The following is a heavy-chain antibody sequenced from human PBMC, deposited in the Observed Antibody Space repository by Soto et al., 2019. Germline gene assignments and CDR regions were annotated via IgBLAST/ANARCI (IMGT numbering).Heavy chain of an antibody. D-gene: IGHD2-15*01. CDR2: VFHIGNT. CDR1: GGSVNSDNFY. V-gene: IGHV4-61*01. Sequence: PSETLSLTCTVSGGSVNSDNFYWSWIRQPPGKGLEWIGYVFHIGNTNYSPSLKSRVTMSIDTSRNQFSLRLSSVTAADTAVYFCARHHIAVIAEFFDSWGRGXMVTVYS. J-gene: IGHJ4*01. CDR3: ARHHIAVIAEFFDS.